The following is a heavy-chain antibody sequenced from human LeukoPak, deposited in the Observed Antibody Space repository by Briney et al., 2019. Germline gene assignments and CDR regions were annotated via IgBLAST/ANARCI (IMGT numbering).Heavy chain of an antibody. Sequence: SDTLSLTCTVSGGSISSYYWSWIRQPPGQGLEWIGYFYYSRSTKYNPTIKSRGTTSADTPKNQFSLKLSSVTAAATAVHYCARDKRITIFGVVNPDAFDIWGQGTMVTVSS. D-gene: IGHD3-3*01. V-gene: IGHV4-59*01. J-gene: IGHJ3*02. CDR1: GGSISSYY. CDR3: ARDKRITIFGVVNPDAFDI. CDR2: FYYSRST.